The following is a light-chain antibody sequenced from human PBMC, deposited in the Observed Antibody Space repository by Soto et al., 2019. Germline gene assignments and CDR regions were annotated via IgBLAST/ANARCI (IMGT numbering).Light chain of an antibody. CDR3: CSYAGSSTVV. V-gene: IGLV2-23*01. Sequence: QSALTQPASVSGSPGQSITISCTGTSSDVGSYNLVSWYQQHPGKAPKLMIYEGSKRPSGVSNRFSGSKSGKTASLTISGLQAKDEADYYCCSYAGSSTVVFGGGTKLTVL. CDR2: EGS. CDR1: SSDVGSYNL. J-gene: IGLJ2*01.